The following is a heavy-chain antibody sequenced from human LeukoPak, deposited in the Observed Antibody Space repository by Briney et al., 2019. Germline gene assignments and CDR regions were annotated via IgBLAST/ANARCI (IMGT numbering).Heavy chain of an antibody. D-gene: IGHD3-3*01. CDR2: IYHSGST. V-gene: IGHV4-38-2*02. Sequence: SETLSLTCTVSGYSISSNYYWGWIRQPPGKGLEWTGSIYHSGSTYYNPSLKSRVTISVDTSKNQFSLKLSSVAAADTAVYYCARAAYDFWTGYPNYAFDIWGQGTMVTVSS. J-gene: IGHJ3*02. CDR3: ARAAYDFWTGYPNYAFDI. CDR1: GYSISSNYY.